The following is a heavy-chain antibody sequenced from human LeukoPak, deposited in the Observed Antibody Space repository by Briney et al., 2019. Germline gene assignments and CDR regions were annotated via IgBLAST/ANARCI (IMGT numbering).Heavy chain of an antibody. V-gene: IGHV3-74*01. CDR1: GFGFSGYW. CDR2: INEDGTSA. CDR3: ARVPTNSYGFGQ. J-gene: IGHJ4*02. D-gene: IGHD5-18*01. Sequence: GSLRLSCAASGFGFSGYWMHLVRPAPGKGLVWVAHINEDGTSASHADSVKGRFTISRDNAKNTLYLQMNSLTVEDTAVYYCARVPTNSYGFGQWGQGSLVTVSS.